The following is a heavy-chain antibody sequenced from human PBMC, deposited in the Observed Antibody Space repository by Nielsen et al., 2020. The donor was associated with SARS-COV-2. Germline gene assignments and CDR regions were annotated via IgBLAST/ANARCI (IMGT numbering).Heavy chain of an antibody. CDR3: ANYIYDGTIPYFRDY. CDR1: REPFSGYS. J-gene: IGHJ4*02. D-gene: IGHD2-21*01. CDR2: INQSGST. V-gene: IGHV4-34*01. Sequence: SETLSLTCTVHREPFSGYSYSWVRQPPGKGLEWIGEINQSGSTKYNPSLRSRVAISVDTSKKQFSLKLSSVTAADSAVYYCANYIYDGTIPYFRDYWGQGTLVTVSS.